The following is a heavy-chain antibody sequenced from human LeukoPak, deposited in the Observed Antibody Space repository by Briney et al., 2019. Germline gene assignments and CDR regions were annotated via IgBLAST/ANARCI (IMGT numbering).Heavy chain of an antibody. CDR1: GFTFSSYA. D-gene: IGHD3-10*01. J-gene: IGHJ4*02. CDR3: AKVLLWFGELSNPGGSYYFDY. Sequence: GGSLRLSCAASGFTFSSYAMSWVRQAPGKGLEWVSAISGSGGSTYYADSVKGRFTISRDNSKNTLYLQMNSLRAEDTAVYYCAKVLLWFGELSNPGGSYYFDYWGQGTLVTVSS. V-gene: IGHV3-23*01. CDR2: ISGSGGST.